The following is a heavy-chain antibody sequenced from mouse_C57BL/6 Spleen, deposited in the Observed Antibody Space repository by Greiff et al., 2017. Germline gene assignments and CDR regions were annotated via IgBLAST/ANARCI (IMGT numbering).Heavy chain of an antibody. CDR3: ARERGGSWYFDV. Sequence: EVQLVESEGGLVQPGSSMKLSCTASGFTFSDYYMAWVRQVPEKGLEWVANINYDGSSTYYLDSLKSRFIISRDNAKNILYLQMSSLKSEDTATYYCARERGGSWYFDVWGTGTTVTVSS. J-gene: IGHJ1*03. D-gene: IGHD1-1*01. V-gene: IGHV5-16*01. CDR1: GFTFSDYY. CDR2: INYDGSST.